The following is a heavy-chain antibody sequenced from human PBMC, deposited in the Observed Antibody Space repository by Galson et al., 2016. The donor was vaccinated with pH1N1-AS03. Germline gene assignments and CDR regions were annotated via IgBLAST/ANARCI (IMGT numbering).Heavy chain of an antibody. CDR1: GFTFGDYV. J-gene: IGHJ4*02. Sequence: SLRLSCAASGFTFGDYVMHWVRQAPGKGLEWVSGISGSGGTTYYADSVKGRFTISRDNSKNTLYLQMNSLAAADTAVYYCAKAPNAVSTGGEYWGQGTLVTVSS. V-gene: IGHV3-23*01. CDR3: AKAPNAVSTGGEY. D-gene: IGHD5/OR15-5a*01. CDR2: ISGSGGTT.